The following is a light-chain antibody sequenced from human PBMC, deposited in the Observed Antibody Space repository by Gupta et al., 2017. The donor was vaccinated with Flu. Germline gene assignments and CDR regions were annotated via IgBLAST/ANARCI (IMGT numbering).Light chain of an antibody. Sequence: VTISCSGSNSSIGSNTVHWYQQLPGTAPKLLIYSNAQRPSGVPDRFSGSKSGTSASLALSGLQSEDEADYYCAAWDDSLNGFWVFGGGTKLTVL. CDR2: SNA. CDR3: AAWDDSLNGFWV. V-gene: IGLV1-44*01. CDR1: NSSIGSNT. J-gene: IGLJ3*02.